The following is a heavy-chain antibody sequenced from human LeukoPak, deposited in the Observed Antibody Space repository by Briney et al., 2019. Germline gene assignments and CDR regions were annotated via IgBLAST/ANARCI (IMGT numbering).Heavy chain of an antibody. V-gene: IGHV3-7*01. Sequence: PGGSPTLSCAGSGFTIGSYWMSWVRQAPGKGLEWVANIRQDGSEKYYVDSVKGRLTISRDNAKNSLYLQMNSLRAEDTGIYYCARAGYYGDDAFDLWGQGTMVTVSS. CDR3: ARAGYYGDDAFDL. D-gene: IGHD2/OR15-2a*01. J-gene: IGHJ3*01. CDR1: GFTIGSYW. CDR2: IRQDGSEK.